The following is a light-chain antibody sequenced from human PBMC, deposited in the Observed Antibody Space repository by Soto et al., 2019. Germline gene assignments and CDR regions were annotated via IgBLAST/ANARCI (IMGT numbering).Light chain of an antibody. Sequence: QSVLTQPPSVSGAPGQRVTISCTGSSSNIGAGNDVHWYQHLPGTAPKLLIYGNNYRPSGVPDRFSGSKSGTSASLAITGLQADDEAEYYCQSYANSLTGLHVFGTGTKLTVL. V-gene: IGLV1-40*01. CDR3: QSYANSLTGLHV. J-gene: IGLJ1*01. CDR2: GNN. CDR1: SSNIGAGND.